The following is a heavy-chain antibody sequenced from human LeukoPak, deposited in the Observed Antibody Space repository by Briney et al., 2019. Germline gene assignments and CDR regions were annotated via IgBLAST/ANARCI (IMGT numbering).Heavy chain of an antibody. CDR3: AKGSEAYEGAPFDY. CDR2: ISGSGGST. Sequence: PGGSLRLSCAASGFTFRTYGMSWVRQAPGKGLEWVSAISGSGGSTYYADSVKGRFTISRDNSKNTLYLQMNSLRAEDTAVYYCAKGSEAYEGAPFDYWGQGTLVTVSS. V-gene: IGHV3-23*01. CDR1: GFTFRTYG. J-gene: IGHJ4*02. D-gene: IGHD3-3*01.